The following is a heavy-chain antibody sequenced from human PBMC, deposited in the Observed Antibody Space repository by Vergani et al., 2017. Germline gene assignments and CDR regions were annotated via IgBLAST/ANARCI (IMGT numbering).Heavy chain of an antibody. Sequence: QVQLQEAGPGLVKPSETLSITCTVSGGSISSYYWSWIRQPPGKGLEWIGYIYYSGSTNYNPSLKSRVTISVDTSKNQFSLKLSSVTAADTAVYYCARGGYGGKKVYFDYWGQGTLVTVSS. V-gene: IGHV4-59*01. D-gene: IGHD4-23*01. CDR3: ARGGYGGKKVYFDY. CDR1: GGSISSYY. J-gene: IGHJ4*02. CDR2: IYYSGST.